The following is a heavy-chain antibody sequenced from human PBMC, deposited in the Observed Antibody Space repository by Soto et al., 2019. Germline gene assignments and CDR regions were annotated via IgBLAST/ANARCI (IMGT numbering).Heavy chain of an antibody. Sequence: PGGSLRLSCAASGFNVGAFAVNWVRQAPGKGLEWVSGISVSDAFIYYADSVRGRFPISRDASENILYLQMNSLRVDDTALYYCTRETVAGITGLDYWGPGTLVTVSS. CDR2: ISVSDAFI. CDR3: TRETVAGITGLDY. V-gene: IGHV3-23*01. D-gene: IGHD1-20*01. CDR1: GFNVGAFA. J-gene: IGHJ4*02.